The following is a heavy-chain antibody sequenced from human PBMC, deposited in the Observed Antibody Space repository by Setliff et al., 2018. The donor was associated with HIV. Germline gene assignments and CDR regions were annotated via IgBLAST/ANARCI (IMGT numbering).Heavy chain of an antibody. CDR1: GFSFSSYS. CDR3: VRDYMWAFDY. J-gene: IGHJ4*02. V-gene: IGHV3-48*01. Sequence: LRLSCGASGFSFSSYSMNWVRQAPGKGLEWVSYISPSSTIIYYPDSVKGRFTTSRDNARNSLYLQMNNLRAEDTAVYYCVRDYMWAFDYWGQGTLVTVSS. D-gene: IGHD1-26*01. CDR2: ISPSSTII.